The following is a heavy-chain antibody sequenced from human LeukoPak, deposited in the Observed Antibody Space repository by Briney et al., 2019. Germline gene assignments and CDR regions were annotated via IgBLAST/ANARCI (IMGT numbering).Heavy chain of an antibody. V-gene: IGHV3-21*01. D-gene: IGHD4-17*01. Sequence: GGSLRPSCAASGFTFSSYSMNWVRQAPGKGLEWVSSISSSSSYIYYADSVKGRFTISRDNAKNSLYLQMNSLRAEDTAVYYCAREENGDFPYYYYYMDVWGKGTTVTVSS. J-gene: IGHJ6*03. CDR2: ISSSSSYI. CDR3: AREENGDFPYYYYYMDV. CDR1: GFTFSSYS.